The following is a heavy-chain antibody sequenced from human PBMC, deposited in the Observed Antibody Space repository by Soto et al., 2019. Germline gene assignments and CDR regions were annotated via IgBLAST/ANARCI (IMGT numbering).Heavy chain of an antibody. J-gene: IGHJ4*02. CDR3: ARDPGLRYFDWPRASDY. CDR2: IVVGSGNT. V-gene: IGHV1-58*02. CDR1: GFTFTSSA. D-gene: IGHD3-9*01. Sequence: SVKVSCKAAGFTFTSSAMQWVRQARGQRLEWIGWIVVGSGNTNYAQKFQERVTITRDMSTSTAYMELSSLRSEDTAVYYCARDPGLRYFDWPRASDYSGQGPLVTVSS.